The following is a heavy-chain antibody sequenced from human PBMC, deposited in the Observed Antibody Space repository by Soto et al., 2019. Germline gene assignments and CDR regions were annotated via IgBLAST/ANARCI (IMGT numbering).Heavy chain of an antibody. CDR3: AADRLRLLPNDYYYYYGMDV. D-gene: IGHD2-21*02. Sequence: QMQLVQSGPEVKKPGTSVKVSCKASGFTFTSSAVQWVRQARGQRLEWIGWIVVGSGNTNYAQKFQERVTITRDMSTGTXYXQVSSLRSGDTAVYYCAADRLRLLPNDYYYYYGMDVWGQGTTVTVSS. CDR1: GFTFTSSA. J-gene: IGHJ6*02. V-gene: IGHV1-58*01. CDR2: IVVGSGNT.